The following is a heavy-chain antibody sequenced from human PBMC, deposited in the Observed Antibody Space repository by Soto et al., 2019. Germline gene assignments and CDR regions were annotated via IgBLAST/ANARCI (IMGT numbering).Heavy chain of an antibody. CDR1: GYTLTELS. CDR2: FDPEDGET. CDR3: ATDQYSGYDIETFGY. J-gene: IGHJ4*02. D-gene: IGHD5-12*01. Sequence: GASVKVSCKVSGYTLTELSMHWVRQAPGKGLEWMGGFDPEDGETIYAQKFQGRVTMTEDTSTDTAYMELSSLRSEDTAVYYCATDQYSGYDIETFGYFGQGTLVTVS. V-gene: IGHV1-24*01.